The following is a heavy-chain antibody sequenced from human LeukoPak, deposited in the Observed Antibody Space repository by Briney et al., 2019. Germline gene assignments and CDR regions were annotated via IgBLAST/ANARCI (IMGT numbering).Heavy chain of an antibody. Sequence: ASVKVSCKASGHTFTSYYFHWVRQAPGQGLEWMGVITPSGGNTIYAQKFQGRLTMSRDTSTTTVYMELSSLTSEDTAVYHCARVGYTGWNWGLHYWGQGTLVTVSS. J-gene: IGHJ4*02. D-gene: IGHD5-24*01. CDR3: ARVGYTGWNWGLHY. CDR1: GHTFTSYY. CDR2: ITPSGGNT. V-gene: IGHV1-46*01.